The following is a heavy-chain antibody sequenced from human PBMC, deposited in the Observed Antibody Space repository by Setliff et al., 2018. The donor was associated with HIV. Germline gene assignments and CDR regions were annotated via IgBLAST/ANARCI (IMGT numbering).Heavy chain of an antibody. Sequence: PGGSLRLSCAASGFTFSRYGMIWVRQATGKGLEWVATIDLYGSEKNYVDSVEGRFTISRDNSRNSFFLQMNSLRAEDTAVYYCATYRGYNSGDRWSFFDYWGQGSLVTVSS. D-gene: IGHD2-15*01. CDR1: GFTFSRYG. J-gene: IGHJ4*02. CDR3: ATYRGYNSGDRWSFFDY. V-gene: IGHV3-7*01. CDR2: IDLYGSEK.